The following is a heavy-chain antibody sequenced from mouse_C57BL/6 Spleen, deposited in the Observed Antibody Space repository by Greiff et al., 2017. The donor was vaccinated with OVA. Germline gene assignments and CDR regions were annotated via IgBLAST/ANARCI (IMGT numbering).Heavy chain of an antibody. CDR2: ISNGGSYT. J-gene: IGHJ3*01. Sequence: EVQVVESGGGLVKPGGSLKLSCAASGFTFSSYAMSWVRQTPEKRLEWVATISNGGSYTYYPDNVKGRFTISRDNAKNNLYLQMSHLKSEDTAMYYCARDSDGYDWAWFAYWGQGTLVTVSA. CDR3: ARDSDGYDWAWFAY. CDR1: GFTFSSYA. V-gene: IGHV5-4*01. D-gene: IGHD2-2*01.